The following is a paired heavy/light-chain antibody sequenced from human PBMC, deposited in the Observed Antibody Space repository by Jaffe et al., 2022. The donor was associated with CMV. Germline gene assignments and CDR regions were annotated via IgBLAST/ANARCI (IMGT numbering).Heavy chain of an antibody. CDR2: ISSSSSYI. CDR3: ARRNVVPAAIDYYYGMDV. Sequence: EVQLVESGGGLVKPGGSLRLSCAASGFTFSSYSMNWVRQAPGKGLEWVSSISSSSSYIYYADSVKGRFTISRDNAKNSLYLQMNSLRAEDTAVYYCARRNVVPAAIDYYYGMDVWGQGTTVTVSS. D-gene: IGHD2-2*01. CDR1: GFTFSSYS. V-gene: IGHV3-21*01. J-gene: IGHJ6*02.
Light chain of an antibody. Sequence: EIVLTQSPGTLSLSPGERATLSCRASQSVSSSYLAWYQQKPGQAPRLLIYGASSRATGIPDRFSGSGSGTDFTLTISRLEPEDFAVYYCQQYGSSPPELTFGGGTKVEIK. J-gene: IGKJ4*01. V-gene: IGKV3-20*01. CDR3: QQYGSSPPELT. CDR1: QSVSSSY. CDR2: GAS.